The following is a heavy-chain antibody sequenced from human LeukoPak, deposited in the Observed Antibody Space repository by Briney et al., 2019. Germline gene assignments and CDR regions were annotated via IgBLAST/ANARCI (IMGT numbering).Heavy chain of an antibody. J-gene: IGHJ4*02. CDR3: ARYSKGFMP. CDR1: GVTVSSNY. V-gene: IGHV3-66*02. CDR2: IYSGGST. D-gene: IGHD2-8*01. Sequence: PGGSLRPSCAASGVTVSSNYMSWVRQAPGKGLEWVSVIYSGGSTYYVDSVKGRFTISRDNSRNTLYLQMNGLRVEDTAVYYCARYSKGFMPWGQGTLVTVSS.